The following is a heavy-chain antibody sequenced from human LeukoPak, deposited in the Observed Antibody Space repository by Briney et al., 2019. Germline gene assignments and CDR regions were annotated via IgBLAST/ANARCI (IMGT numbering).Heavy chain of an antibody. CDR1: GGSISTYY. J-gene: IGHJ4*01. CDR3: AGRGLSTGWTFDY. D-gene: IGHD6-19*01. CDR2: IHTSGST. Sequence: SETLSLTCSVSGGSISTYYWSWIRQPAGKGLEWIAQIHTSGSTNFNPSLKSRVSISMDTPNNQFSLMINSVTAADTAIYYCAGRGLSTGWTFDYWGHGTLVTVSS. V-gene: IGHV4-4*07.